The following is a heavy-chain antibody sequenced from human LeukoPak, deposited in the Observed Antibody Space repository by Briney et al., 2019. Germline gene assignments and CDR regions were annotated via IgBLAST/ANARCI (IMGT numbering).Heavy chain of an antibody. CDR1: GFTFSSYA. CDR2: IWYDGSNK. J-gene: IGHJ4*02. D-gene: IGHD3-10*01. Sequence: GGSLRLSCAASGFTFSSYAMHWVRQAPGKGLEWVAVIWYDGSNKYYADSVKGRFTISRDNSKNTLYLQMNSLRVEDSALYYCARGYYGSGSYYMGNYWGQGTLVTVSS. CDR3: ARGYYGSGSYYMGNY. V-gene: IGHV3-33*01.